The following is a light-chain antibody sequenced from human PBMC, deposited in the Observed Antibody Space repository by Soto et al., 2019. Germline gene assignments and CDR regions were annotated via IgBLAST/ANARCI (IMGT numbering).Light chain of an antibody. V-gene: IGLV1-44*01. CDR3: ASWEDRMNGRLV. Sequence: QSVLTQPPSASGTPGQRVTISCSGSSSNIGSNTVNWYQQLPGTAPKPLIYSNNQRPSGVPDRFSGSKSGTSASLAISGLQSEDEADYYCASWEDRMNGRLVFGGGTKLTVL. CDR2: SNN. J-gene: IGLJ2*01. CDR1: SSNIGSNT.